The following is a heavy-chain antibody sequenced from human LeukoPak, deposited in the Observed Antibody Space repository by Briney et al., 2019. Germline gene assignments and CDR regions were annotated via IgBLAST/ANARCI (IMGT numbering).Heavy chain of an antibody. CDR1: GYTFTSYY. Sequence: GASVRVSCKASGYTFTSYYMHWVRQAPGQGLEWMGVINPSGGSTSYAQKFQGRVTMTRDMSTSTAYMELSSLRSEDTAVYYCARGVGTYYDFWSGSLIPGDYWGQGTLVTVSS. V-gene: IGHV1-46*01. D-gene: IGHD3-3*01. CDR2: INPSGGST. CDR3: ARGVGTYYDFWSGSLIPGDY. J-gene: IGHJ4*02.